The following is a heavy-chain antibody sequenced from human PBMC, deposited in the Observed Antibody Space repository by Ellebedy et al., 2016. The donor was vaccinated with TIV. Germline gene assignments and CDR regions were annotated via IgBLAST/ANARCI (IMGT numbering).Heavy chain of an antibody. D-gene: IGHD7-27*01. J-gene: IGHJ3*02. CDR1: RYTFTGYY. CDR3: ARKTGNRADFDI. CDR2: IHPNSGRT. Sequence: AASVKVSCQASRYTFTGYYMHWVRPAPGQGLEWMGWIHPNSGRTKYAQKFQDWVTITRDTSISTAYMDVTSLRTDDTAVYYLARKTGNRADFDIWGQGSMVAASS. V-gene: IGHV1-2*04.